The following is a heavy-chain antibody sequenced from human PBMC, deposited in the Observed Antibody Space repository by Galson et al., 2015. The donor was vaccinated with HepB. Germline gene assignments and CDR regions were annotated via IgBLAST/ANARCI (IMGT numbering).Heavy chain of an antibody. CDR2: IRSKANSYAT. D-gene: IGHD6-19*01. Sequence: SLRLSCAASGFTFSGSAMHWVRQASGKGLEWVGRIRSKANSYATAYAASVKGRFTISRDDSKNTAYLQMNSLKTEDTAVYYCVRGEYGRGWPDWGQGILVTVSS. CDR3: VRGEYGRGWPD. V-gene: IGHV3-73*01. J-gene: IGHJ1*01. CDR1: GFTFSGSA.